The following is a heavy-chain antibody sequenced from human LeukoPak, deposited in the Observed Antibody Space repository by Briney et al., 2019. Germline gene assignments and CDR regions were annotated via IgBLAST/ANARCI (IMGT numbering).Heavy chain of an antibody. V-gene: IGHV3-30*02. CDR1: GFTFSGFG. D-gene: IGHD6-19*01. CDR2: IRYDGSNK. Sequence: GGSLRLSCAASGFTFSGFGMHWVRQAPGKGLEWVAFIRYDGSNKYYADSVKGRFTVSRDNSNNTLYLQMNSLRAEDTAVYYCASFDSSGWYHDYWGQGTLVTVSS. J-gene: IGHJ4*02. CDR3: ASFDSSGWYHDY.